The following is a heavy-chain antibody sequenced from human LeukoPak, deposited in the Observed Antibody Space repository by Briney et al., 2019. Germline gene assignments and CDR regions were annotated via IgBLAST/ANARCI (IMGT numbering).Heavy chain of an antibody. D-gene: IGHD1-26*01. CDR1: GGSISSNDYY. V-gene: IGHV4-39*01. CDR3: ARRIVGDTTRYFDY. Sequence: PSETLSLTCTVSGGSISSNDYYWGWIRQPPGKGLEWIGTIYSSGNTYYNPSLKSRVTISVDTSKNQFSLKLCSVTAADTDVYYRARRIVGDTTRYFDYWGQGTLVTVSS. J-gene: IGHJ4*02. CDR2: IYSSGNT.